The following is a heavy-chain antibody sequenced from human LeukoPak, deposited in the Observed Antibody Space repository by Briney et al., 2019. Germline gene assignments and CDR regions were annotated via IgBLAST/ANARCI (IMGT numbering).Heavy chain of an antibody. CDR3: AKGRDKYQLLSKNWFDP. Sequence: TGGYLRLSCAASGFTFDDYDMLWVPQAPGKGLEWVSGISWNSGSIGYADSVKGRFTISRDNAKNSLYLQMNSLRAEDTALYYCAKGRDKYQLLSKNWFDPWGQGTLVTVSS. CDR2: ISWNSGSI. CDR1: GFTFDDYD. V-gene: IGHV3-9*01. J-gene: IGHJ5*02. D-gene: IGHD2-2*01.